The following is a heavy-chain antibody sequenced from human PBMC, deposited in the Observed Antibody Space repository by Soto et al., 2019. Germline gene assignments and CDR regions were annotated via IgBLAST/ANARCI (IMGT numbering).Heavy chain of an antibody. CDR3: ARGPNWGGISRDYFDY. J-gene: IGHJ4*02. CDR2: IYYSGST. V-gene: IGHV4-31*03. CDR1: GGSISSGGYY. D-gene: IGHD7-27*01. Sequence: SETLSLTCTVSGGSISSGGYYWSWIRQHPGKGLEWIGYIYYSGSTYYDPSLKSRVTISVDTSKNQFSLKLSSVTAADTAVYYCARGPNWGGISRDYFDYWGQGTLVTVSS.